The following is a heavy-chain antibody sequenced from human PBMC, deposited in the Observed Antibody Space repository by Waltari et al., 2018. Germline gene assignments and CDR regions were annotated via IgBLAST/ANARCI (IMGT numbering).Heavy chain of an antibody. Sequence: QLQLQESGPGLVKPSETLSLTCTVSGGSISSSSYYWGWIRQPPGKGLGWIGSIYYSGSTYYNPSLKSRVTISVDTSKNQFSLKLSSVTAADTAVYYCARDLDGANDGMEYYYMDVWGKGTTVTISS. CDR3: ARDLDGANDGMEYYYMDV. D-gene: IGHD1-1*01. CDR2: IYYSGST. CDR1: GGSISSSSYY. V-gene: IGHV4-39*07. J-gene: IGHJ6*03.